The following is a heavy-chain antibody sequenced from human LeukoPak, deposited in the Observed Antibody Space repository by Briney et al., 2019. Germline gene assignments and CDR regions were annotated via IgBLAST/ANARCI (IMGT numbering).Heavy chain of an antibody. J-gene: IGHJ6*03. CDR2: IYESGST. D-gene: IGHD1-14*01. CDR3: ARQWRYPSYYYYYMDV. V-gene: IGHV4-34*01. Sequence: SETLSLTCAISGGSFSGYYWSWIRQPPGKGLEWIGEIYESGSTTYTPSLKSRVTISMDTSKNQFSLNLSSVTAADTAVYYCARQWRYPSYYYYYMDVWGKGTTVTVSS. CDR1: GGSFSGYY.